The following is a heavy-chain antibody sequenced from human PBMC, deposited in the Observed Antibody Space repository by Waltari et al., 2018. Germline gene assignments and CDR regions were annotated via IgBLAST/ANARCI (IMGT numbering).Heavy chain of an antibody. J-gene: IGHJ4*02. CDR1: GFTFSDHF. CDR3: ARISIVATN. Sequence: EVRLVESGGGLVQPGGSLRLSCAASGFTFSDHFFDWVRQAPGKGLEWVGRARGKANSYSTEYAASVKDRFTISRDDSRNSLYLQMNSLKTEDTAVYYCARISIVATNWGQGTLVIVSS. V-gene: IGHV3-72*01. D-gene: IGHD5-12*01. CDR2: ARGKANSYST.